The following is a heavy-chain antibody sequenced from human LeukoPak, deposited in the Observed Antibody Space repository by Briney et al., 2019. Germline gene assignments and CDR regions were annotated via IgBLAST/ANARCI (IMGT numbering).Heavy chain of an antibody. Sequence: ASVKVSCKASGHTFTSYGISWVRQAPGQGLEWMGWISAYNGNTNYAQKLQGRVTMTTDTSTSTAYMELRSLRSDDTAVYYCARAGYYGSSGYSLDYWGQGTLVTVSS. CDR1: GHTFTSYG. V-gene: IGHV1-18*01. J-gene: IGHJ4*02. CDR3: ARAGYYGSSGYSLDY. D-gene: IGHD3-22*01. CDR2: ISAYNGNT.